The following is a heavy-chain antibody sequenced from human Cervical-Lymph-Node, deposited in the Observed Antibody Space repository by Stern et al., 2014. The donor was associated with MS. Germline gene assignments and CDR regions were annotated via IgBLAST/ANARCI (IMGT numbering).Heavy chain of an antibody. Sequence: EMQLVESGGGLVQPGGSLRLSCAASGFTFSSYSMNWVRQAPGKGLEWVSYISSSSSTIYYADSVKGRFTISRDNAKNSLYLQMNSLRDEDTAVYYCASGGDYYDSSGYPLIAFDIWGQGTMVTVSS. CDR1: GFTFSSYS. V-gene: IGHV3-48*02. CDR2: ISSSSSTI. J-gene: IGHJ3*02. CDR3: ASGGDYYDSSGYPLIAFDI. D-gene: IGHD3-22*01.